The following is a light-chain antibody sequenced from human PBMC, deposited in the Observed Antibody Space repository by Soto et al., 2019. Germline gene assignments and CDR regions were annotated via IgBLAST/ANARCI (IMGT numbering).Light chain of an antibody. CDR1: SSDVGGYNY. J-gene: IGLJ1*01. Sequence: QSVLTQPASVSGSPGQSITISCTGTSSDVGGYNYVSWYQQHPGKAPKLVIYEVSNRPSGTSDRFSGSKSGHTASLTISGLQTEDEAVYYCGSYTSSSNYVFGTGTKLTVL. CDR2: EVS. CDR3: GSYTSSSNYV. V-gene: IGLV2-14*01.